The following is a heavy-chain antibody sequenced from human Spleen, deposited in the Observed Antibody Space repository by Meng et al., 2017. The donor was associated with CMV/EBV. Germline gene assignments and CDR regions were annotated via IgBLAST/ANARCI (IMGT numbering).Heavy chain of an antibody. CDR1: GFTFRSYG. CDR3: AFSNSWYCFDH. D-gene: IGHD6-13*01. Sequence: LSCAASGFTFRSYGMHWVRQAPGKGLEWVAVIWDDGISKYYADAVRGRFMISRDNSESTLYLQMNSLRGEDTAVYYCAFSNSWYCFDHWGQGTLVTV. CDR2: IWDDGISK. J-gene: IGHJ4*02. V-gene: IGHV3-33*01.